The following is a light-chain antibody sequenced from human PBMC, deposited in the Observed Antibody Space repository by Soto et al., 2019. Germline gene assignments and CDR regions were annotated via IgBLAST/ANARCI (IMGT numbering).Light chain of an antibody. J-gene: IGLJ1*01. CDR2: DVS. V-gene: IGLV2-14*01. CDR1: SSDVGGYNY. Sequence: QSALTQPASVSGSPGQSITISCTGTSSDVGGYNYVSWYQQHPGKAPKLMIYDVSNRPSGFSHRFSGSKSGNTASLTISGLQAEDEADYYCTSYTSSTTPYVFGTGTKLTVL. CDR3: TSYTSSTTPYV.